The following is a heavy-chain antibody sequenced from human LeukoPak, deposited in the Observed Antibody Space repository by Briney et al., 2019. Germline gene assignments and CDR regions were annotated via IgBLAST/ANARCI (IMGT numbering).Heavy chain of an antibody. CDR1: GYTFTRHG. J-gene: IGHJ4*02. CDR3: ARNDVSVWGIYRNFDY. CDR2: ISTYNGKT. D-gene: IGHD3-16*02. Sequence: GASVKVSCKASGYTFTRHGISWVRQAPGQGLEWMGWISTYNGKTNYAQKLQGRVTMTTDTSTSTAYMELRSLRSDDTAVYYCARNDVSVWGIYRNFDYWGQGTLAPSPQ. V-gene: IGHV1-18*01.